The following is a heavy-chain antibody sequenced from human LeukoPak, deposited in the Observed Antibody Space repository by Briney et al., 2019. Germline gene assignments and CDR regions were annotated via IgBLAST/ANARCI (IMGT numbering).Heavy chain of an antibody. CDR1: GFTFSSYA. D-gene: IGHD2-15*01. V-gene: IGHV3-23*01. Sequence: GGSLRLSCAASGFTFSSYAMSWVRQAPGKGLEWVSAISGSGGNTYYADSVKGRFTISRDNSKNMLYLQMNSLRVEDTAVYYCAKIIVEPGGWGQGTLVTVSS. CDR3: AKIIVEPGG. CDR2: ISGSGGNT. J-gene: IGHJ4*02.